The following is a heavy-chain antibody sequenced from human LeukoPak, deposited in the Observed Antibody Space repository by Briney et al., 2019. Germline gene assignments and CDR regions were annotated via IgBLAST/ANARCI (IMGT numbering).Heavy chain of an antibody. D-gene: IGHD3-9*01. J-gene: IGHJ6*04. CDR1: GFTFSSYG. CDR2: IWYDGSNK. CDR3: ARDLRHGRYYDILTGWAASYYYGMDV. V-gene: IGHV3-33*01. Sequence: GGSLRLSCAASGFTFSSYGTHWVRQAPGKGLEWVAVIWYDGSNKYYADSVKGRFTISRDNSKNTLYLRMNSLRAEDTAVYYCARDLRHGRYYDILTGWAASYYYGMDVWGKGTTVTVSS.